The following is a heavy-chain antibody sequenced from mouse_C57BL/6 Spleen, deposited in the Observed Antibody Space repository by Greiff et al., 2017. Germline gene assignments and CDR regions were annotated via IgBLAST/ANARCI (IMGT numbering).Heavy chain of an antibody. J-gene: IGHJ4*01. CDR2: INPSSGYT. Sequence: VKLQESGAELARPGASVKMSCKASGYTFTSYTMHWVKQRPGQGLEWIGYINPSSGYTKYNQKFKDKATLTADKSSSTAYMQLSSLTSEDSAVYYCARSNGNYAMDYWGQGASVTVSS. D-gene: IGHD2-1*01. CDR1: GYTFTSYT. CDR3: ARSNGNYAMDY. V-gene: IGHV1-4*01.